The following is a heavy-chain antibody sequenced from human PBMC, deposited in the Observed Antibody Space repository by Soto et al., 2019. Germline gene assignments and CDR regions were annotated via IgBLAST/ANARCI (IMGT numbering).Heavy chain of an antibody. CDR3: ARLWRIAAGGLLPPWGPRGDEAKNWFDP. J-gene: IGHJ5*02. CDR1: GGSISSSSYY. CDR2: IYYSGST. V-gene: IGHV4-39*01. D-gene: IGHD6-13*01. Sequence: SETLSLTCTVSGGSISSSSYYWGWIRQPPGKGLEWIGSIYYSGSTYYNPSLKSRVTISVDTSKNQFSLKLSSVTAADTAVYYCARLWRIAAGGLLPPWGPRGDEAKNWFDPWGQGTLVTVSS.